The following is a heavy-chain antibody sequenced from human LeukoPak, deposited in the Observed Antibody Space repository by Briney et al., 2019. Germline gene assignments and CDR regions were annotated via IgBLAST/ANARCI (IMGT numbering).Heavy chain of an antibody. J-gene: IGHJ4*02. Sequence: GGSLRLSCAASGFTFSTYNMNWVRQAPGKGLEWISYINADSSTIQYEDSVRDRFTTSRDNAKNSLYLQMNSLRAEDTAVYYCVRDNSRGQSLGVIYWGQGSLVTVSS. CDR2: INADSSTI. CDR1: GFTFSTYN. D-gene: IGHD3-22*01. V-gene: IGHV3-48*01. CDR3: VRDNSRGQSLGVIY.